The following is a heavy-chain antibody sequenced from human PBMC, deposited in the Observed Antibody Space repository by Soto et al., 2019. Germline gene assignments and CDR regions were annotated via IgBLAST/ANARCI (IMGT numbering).Heavy chain of an antibody. CDR2: ISGSGGST. CDR1: GFTFSSYA. CDR3: AKAVSYGSYFDY. V-gene: IGHV3-23*01. D-gene: IGHD5-18*01. Sequence: GWSLRLSCAASGFTFSSYAMSWVRQAPGKGLEWVSAISGSGGSTYYADSVKGRFTISRDNSKNTLYLQMNSLRAEDTAVYYCAKAVSYGSYFDYWGQGTLVTVSA. J-gene: IGHJ4*02.